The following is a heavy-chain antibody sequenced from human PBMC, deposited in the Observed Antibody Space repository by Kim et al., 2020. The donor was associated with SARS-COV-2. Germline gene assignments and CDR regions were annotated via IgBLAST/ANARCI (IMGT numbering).Heavy chain of an antibody. CDR1: GYTFTSYG. CDR3: ATYDFWSGYGKFDY. Sequence: ASVKVSCKASGYTFTSYGISWVRQAPGQGLEWMGWISAYNGNTNYAQKLQGRVTMTTDTSTSTAYMELRSLRSDDTAVYYCATYDFWSGYGKFDYWGQGTLVTVSS. V-gene: IGHV1-18*01. CDR2: ISAYNGNT. J-gene: IGHJ4*02. D-gene: IGHD3-3*01.